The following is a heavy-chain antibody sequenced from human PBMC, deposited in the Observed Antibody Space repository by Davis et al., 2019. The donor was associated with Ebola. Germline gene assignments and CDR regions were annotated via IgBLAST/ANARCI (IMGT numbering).Heavy chain of an antibody. CDR1: GFTFTSYD. CDR3: ARGRERISGVAVIITPFDY. CDR2: MNPNSGNT. Sequence: ASVKVSCKASGFTFTSYDFNWVRQASGQGLEWIGWMNPNSGNTGCAQNFQGRVTMTRDTSIRTAYMELNRLTSDDTAVYYCARGRERISGVAVIITPFDYWGQGVLVTVSS. V-gene: IGHV1-8*01. D-gene: IGHD3-22*01. J-gene: IGHJ4*02.